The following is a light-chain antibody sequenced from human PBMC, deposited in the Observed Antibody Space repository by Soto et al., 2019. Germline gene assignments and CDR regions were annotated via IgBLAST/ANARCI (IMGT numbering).Light chain of an antibody. CDR1: QSISSY. V-gene: IGKV1-39*01. J-gene: IGKJ4*01. CDR3: QQSYSTLPLT. CDR2: AAS. Sequence: DIQMTQSPSSPSATVGDRITNTCRASQSISSYLNWYQQKPGKAPKLLIYAASSLQSGVPSRFSGSGSGTDFTLTISSLQPEDFATYYCQQSYSTLPLTFGGGTKVDIK.